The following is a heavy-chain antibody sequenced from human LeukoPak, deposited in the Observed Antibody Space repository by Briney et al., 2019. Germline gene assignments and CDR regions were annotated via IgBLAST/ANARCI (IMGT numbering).Heavy chain of an antibody. V-gene: IGHV3-30*18. CDR2: ISYDESNK. CDR3: AKEAVNYYDSSGYFDDAFDI. Sequence: GGSLRLSCAASGFTFSSYGMHWVRRAPGKGLEWVAVISYDESNKYYADSVKGRFTISRDNSKNTLYLQMNSLRAEDTAVYYCAKEAVNYYDSSGYFDDAFDIWGQGTMVTVSS. J-gene: IGHJ3*02. CDR1: GFTFSSYG. D-gene: IGHD3-22*01.